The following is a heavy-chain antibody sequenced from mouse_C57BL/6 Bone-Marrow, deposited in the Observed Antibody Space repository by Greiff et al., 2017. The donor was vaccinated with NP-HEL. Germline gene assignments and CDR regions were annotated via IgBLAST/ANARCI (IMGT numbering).Heavy chain of an antibody. CDR3: ARWSYVYPIGDY. J-gene: IGHJ4*01. D-gene: IGHD2-2*01. V-gene: IGHV1-55*01. Sequence: QVQLQQPGAELVKPGASVKMSCKASGYTFTSYWITWVKQRPGQGLEWIGDIYPGSGSTNYNEKFKSKATLTVDTSSSTAYMQLSSLTSEDSAVYYGARWSYVYPIGDYWGQGTSVTVSS. CDR1: GYTFTSYW. CDR2: IYPGSGST.